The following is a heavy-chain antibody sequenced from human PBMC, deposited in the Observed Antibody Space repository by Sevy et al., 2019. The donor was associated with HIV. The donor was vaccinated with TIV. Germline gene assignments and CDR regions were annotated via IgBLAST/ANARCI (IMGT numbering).Heavy chain of an antibody. J-gene: IGHJ6*02. CDR3: ARARVSIFAEVTPYYYYGIDV. D-gene: IGHD3-3*02. Sequence: GGSLRFSCVASGFSFSDHYMDWVRQAPGKGLEWVGRTYNKPDNYNTEYAASVKGRFTISRDDSKNSLYLQMKSLKTEDTAVYYCARARVSIFAEVTPYYYYGIDVWGQGTTVTVSS. V-gene: IGHV3-72*01. CDR2: TYNKPDNYNT. CDR1: GFSFSDHY.